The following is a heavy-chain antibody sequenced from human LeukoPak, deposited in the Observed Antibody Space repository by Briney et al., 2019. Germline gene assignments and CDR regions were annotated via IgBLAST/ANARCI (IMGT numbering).Heavy chain of an antibody. CDR1: GFSLSTFA. CDR2: ISSDGNNK. V-gene: IGHV3-30-3*01. CDR3: SKGQWLVEQTFDY. J-gene: IGHJ4*02. D-gene: IGHD6-19*01. Sequence: GGSLRLSCAASGFSLSTFAMHWVRQAPGKGLEWVAVISSDGNNKYNADSVKGRFTISRDNSKNTLFLQMNSLRAEDTAVYYCSKGQWLVEQTFDYWGQGTLVTVSS.